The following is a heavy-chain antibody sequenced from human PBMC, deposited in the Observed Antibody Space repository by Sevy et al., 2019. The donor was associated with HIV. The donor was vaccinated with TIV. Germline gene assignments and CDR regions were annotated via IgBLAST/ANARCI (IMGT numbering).Heavy chain of an antibody. CDR3: ARGLGIPCDNPLYY. V-gene: IGHV3-23*01. J-gene: IGHJ4*02. D-gene: IGHD1-20*01. Sequence: GGSLRLSCAASGFTFSTYDMTWVRQAPGKGLEWLVCIGGSGATIYYAGSVKGRFTISRDNSKNTLYLQMDSLRAEDTAVYYCARGLGIPCDNPLYYWGQGTLVTGSS. CDR2: IGGSGATI. CDR1: GFTFSTYD.